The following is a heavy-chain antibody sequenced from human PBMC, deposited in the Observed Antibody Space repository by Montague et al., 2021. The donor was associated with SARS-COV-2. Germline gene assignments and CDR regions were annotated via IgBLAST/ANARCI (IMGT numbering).Heavy chain of an antibody. J-gene: IGHJ4*02. D-gene: IGHD3-22*01. CDR1: GGSISASNW. Sequence: SETLSLTCAVSGGSISASNWWSWLRQPPGKGLRWIGERHHDGRTXXTPXXXGLVTISLDTSKNQFSLNLTSVTAADTAIYYSARYHDDSSGSFDSWGRGTLVTVSS. CDR2: RHHDGRT. CDR3: ARYHDDSSGSFDS. V-gene: IGHV4-4*02.